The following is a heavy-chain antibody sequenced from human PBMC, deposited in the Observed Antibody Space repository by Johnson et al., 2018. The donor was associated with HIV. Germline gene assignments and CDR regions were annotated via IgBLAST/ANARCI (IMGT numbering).Heavy chain of an antibody. D-gene: IGHD1-1*01. Sequence: VQLVESGGGLVQPGGSLRLSCAASGFTFSSYWMHWVRQVPRKGLVWVSRISSDGTDTYYADSVKGRFTISRDNAKNTMFVQMNSLRVEDTAVYYCARSGPNWAFDFWGQGTMVTVSS. J-gene: IGHJ3*01. CDR3: ARSGPNWAFDF. CDR1: GFTFSSYW. CDR2: ISSDGTDT. V-gene: IGHV3-74*02.